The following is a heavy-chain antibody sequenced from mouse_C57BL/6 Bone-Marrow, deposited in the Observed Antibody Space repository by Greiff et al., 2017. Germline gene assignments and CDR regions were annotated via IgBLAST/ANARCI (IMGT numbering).Heavy chain of an antibody. CDR2: IDPSDSYT. CDR1: GYTFTSYW. CDR3: ARRGY. Sequence: QVQLQQPGAELVKPGASVKLSCKASGYTFTSYWLQWVKQRPGQGLAWIGEIDPSDSYTNYNQKFKGKATLTVDTSSSTAYMQLSSLTSEDSAVYYCARRGYWGQGTTLTVSS. V-gene: IGHV1-50*01. J-gene: IGHJ2*01.